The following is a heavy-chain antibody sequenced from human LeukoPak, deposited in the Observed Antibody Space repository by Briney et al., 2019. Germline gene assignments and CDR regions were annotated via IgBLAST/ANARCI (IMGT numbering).Heavy chain of an antibody. V-gene: IGHV4-39*07. CDR1: GGSISSSSYY. CDR2: IYYSGST. CDR3: AARVVGATTIDY. J-gene: IGHJ4*02. D-gene: IGHD1-26*01. Sequence: PSETLSLTCTVSGGSISSSSYYWGWIRQPPGKGLEWIGSIYYSGSTNYNPSLKSRVTISVDTSKNQFSLKLSSVTAADTAVYYCAARVVGATTIDYWGQGTLVTVSS.